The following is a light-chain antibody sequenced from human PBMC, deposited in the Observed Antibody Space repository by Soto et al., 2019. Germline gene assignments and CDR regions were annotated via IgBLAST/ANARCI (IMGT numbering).Light chain of an antibody. CDR3: QQYGSSPST. V-gene: IGKV3-20*01. J-gene: IGKJ1*01. Sequence: EIVLTQSPATLSLSPGERATLSCRASQSVSDSRLAWYQQKPGQAPRLLIYGAFRRVTGIPDRFSGSGSGTDFTLTISRLEPEDFAVYYCQQYGSSPSTFGRGTKVEIK. CDR2: GAF. CDR1: QSVSDSR.